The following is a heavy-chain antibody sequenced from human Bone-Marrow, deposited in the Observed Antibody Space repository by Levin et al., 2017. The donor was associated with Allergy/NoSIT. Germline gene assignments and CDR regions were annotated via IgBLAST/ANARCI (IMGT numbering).Heavy chain of an antibody. V-gene: IGHV4-59*01. CDR3: ARAEGYGSFFDY. Sequence: SCSVSGGSITDYYWSWIRHLPEKGLEWIGYVDDSGSTKYSPPLKSRVAISVDTSKNQFSLKLKSVTAADTAVYFCARAEGYGSFFDYWGQGTLVTVSS. D-gene: IGHD3-10*01. J-gene: IGHJ4*02. CDR1: GGSITDYY. CDR2: VDDSGST.